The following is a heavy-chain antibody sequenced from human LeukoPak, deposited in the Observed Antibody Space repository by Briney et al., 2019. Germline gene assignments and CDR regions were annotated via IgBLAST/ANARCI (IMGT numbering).Heavy chain of an antibody. CDR1: GDSVSSYY. D-gene: IGHD7-27*01. CDR2: IYYSESA. Sequence: PSETLSLTCTVSGDSVSSYYWSWIRQPPGKRLEWIGCIYYSESATYNPSLKSRVTISLDTSKSQFFLKLSSVTAADTAVYYCARHPANWGSRAFAIWGQGTMVTVSS. J-gene: IGHJ3*02. V-gene: IGHV4-59*08. CDR3: ARHPANWGSRAFAI.